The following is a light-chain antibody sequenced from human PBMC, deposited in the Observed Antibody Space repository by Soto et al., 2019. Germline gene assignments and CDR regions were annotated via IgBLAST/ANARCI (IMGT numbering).Light chain of an antibody. CDR1: QSISSY. CDR3: QQGDSFPFT. Sequence: DIQMTQSPSSLSASVRDRVTITCRASQSISSYLNWYQQKPGTAPKLLIYGASSLQSGAPSRFSGSGSGTDFTLIISSLQPEDFATYFCQQGDSFPFTFGGGTKVDIK. CDR2: GAS. J-gene: IGKJ4*01. V-gene: IGKV1-39*01.